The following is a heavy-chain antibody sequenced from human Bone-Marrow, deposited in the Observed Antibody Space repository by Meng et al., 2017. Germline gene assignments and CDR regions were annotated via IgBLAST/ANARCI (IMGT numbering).Heavy chain of an antibody. CDR3: ASSKGYRFDAFDI. D-gene: IGHD5-18*01. V-gene: IGHV1-18*01. CDR2: ISAYNGNT. CDR1: GGTFSSYA. Sequence: ASVKVSFKASGGTFSSYAISWVRQAPGQGLEWMGGISAYNGNTNYAQKLQGRVTMTTDTSTSTAYMELRSLRSDDTAVYYCASSKGYRFDAFDIWGQGTMVTVSS. J-gene: IGHJ3*02.